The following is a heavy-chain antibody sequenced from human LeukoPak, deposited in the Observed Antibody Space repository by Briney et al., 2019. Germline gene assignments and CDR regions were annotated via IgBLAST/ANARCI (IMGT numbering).Heavy chain of an antibody. CDR2: IFYTGST. CDR3: ARRGMAARSTIGNFDI. Sequence: PSETLSLTCTVSVDSISSSHWSWIRQPPGRGLEWIGYIFYTGSTNYNPSLKSRVTMSVDTSKNQFSLNLNSVTAADTAVYYCARRGMAARSTIGNFDIWGQGTMVTVSS. J-gene: IGHJ3*02. V-gene: IGHV4-59*08. D-gene: IGHD5/OR15-5a*01. CDR1: VDSISSSH.